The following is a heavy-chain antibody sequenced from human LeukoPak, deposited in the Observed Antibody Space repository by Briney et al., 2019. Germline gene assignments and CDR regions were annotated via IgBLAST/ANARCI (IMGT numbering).Heavy chain of an antibody. CDR1: GFAFSSYG. J-gene: IGHJ4*02. V-gene: IGHV3-30*18. D-gene: IGHD3-10*01. Sequence: GGSLRLSCAASGFAFSSYGMHWVRQAPGKGLEWVAVISRDGSNKYYADSVQGRFTISRDNSKNTLYLQINSLRADDTAVYYCAKVVGFGSGSFPFDYWGQGTLVTVSS. CDR2: ISRDGSNK. CDR3: AKVVGFGSGSFPFDY.